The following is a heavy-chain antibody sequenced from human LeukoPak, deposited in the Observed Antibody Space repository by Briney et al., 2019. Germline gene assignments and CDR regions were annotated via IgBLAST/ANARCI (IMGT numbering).Heavy chain of an antibody. D-gene: IGHD2-15*01. V-gene: IGHV1-69*13. Sequence: SVKVSCKASGGTFSSYAISWVRQAPGQGLEWMGGIIPIFGTADYAQKFQGRVTITADESTSTAYMELSSLRSEDTAVYYCARDGYCSGGSCYTSYAFDIWGQGTMVTVSS. CDR3: ARDGYCSGGSCYTSYAFDI. CDR2: IIPIFGTA. CDR1: GGTFSSYA. J-gene: IGHJ3*02.